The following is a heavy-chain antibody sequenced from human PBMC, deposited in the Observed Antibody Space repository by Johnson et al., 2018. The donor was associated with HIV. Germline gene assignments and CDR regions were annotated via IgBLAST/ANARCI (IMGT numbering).Heavy chain of an antibody. V-gene: IGHV3-20*04. CDR3: ARGYCSSTSCYAFFLPFDI. J-gene: IGHJ3*02. CDR1: GFTFSDFY. CDR2: INWNGGST. D-gene: IGHD2-2*01. Sequence: VQLVESGGGLVKPGGSLRLSCAVSGFTFSDFYMSWIRQAPGKGLEWVSGINWNGGSTGYADSVKGRFTISRDTAKNSLYLQMNSLIAEDTALYYCARGYCSSTSCYAFFLPFDIWGQGTMVTVSS.